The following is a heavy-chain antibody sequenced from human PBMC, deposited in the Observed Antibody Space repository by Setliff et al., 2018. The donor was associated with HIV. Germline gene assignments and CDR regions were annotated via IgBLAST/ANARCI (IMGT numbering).Heavy chain of an antibody. CDR2: IYSTRNT. D-gene: IGHD3-22*01. V-gene: IGHV4-61*09. J-gene: IGHJ4*02. CDR1: GGSISSGTYY. Sequence: SETLSLTCTVSGGSISSGTYYWSWIRQPAGKGLEWIGHIYSTRNTNYNSSLKSRVTMSIETSKNQFSLKLTSVTAADTAVYYCARDDDKLFDYWGQGALVTVSS. CDR3: ARDDDKLFDY.